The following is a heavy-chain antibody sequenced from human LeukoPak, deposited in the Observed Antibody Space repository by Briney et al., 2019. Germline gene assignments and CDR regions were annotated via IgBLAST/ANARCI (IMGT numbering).Heavy chain of an antibody. D-gene: IGHD1-26*01. Sequence: SETLSLTCTVSGGSMSKSYWNWIRQPPGKGLEWIGYIYSSGSTNYNPSLKSRVTISLDTSRTQSSLELTSATAADTAVYYCARGWELDPWGQGTLVTVSS. CDR1: GGSMSKSY. CDR3: ARGWELDP. CDR2: IYSSGST. V-gene: IGHV4-59*01. J-gene: IGHJ5*02.